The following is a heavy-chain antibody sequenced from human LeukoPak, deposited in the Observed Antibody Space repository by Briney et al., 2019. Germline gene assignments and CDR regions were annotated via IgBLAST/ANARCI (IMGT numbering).Heavy chain of an antibody. J-gene: IGHJ4*02. Sequence: GGSLRLSCAASGFTFSSYAMSWVRQAPGKGLEWVSAISGSGGSTYYADSVKGRFTISRDNSKNTLYLQMNSLRAEDTAVYYCAKDRPTWYGPGSYSLDYWGQGTLVTVSS. CDR2: ISGSGGST. CDR1: GFTFSSYA. D-gene: IGHD3-10*01. V-gene: IGHV3-23*01. CDR3: AKDRPTWYGPGSYSLDY.